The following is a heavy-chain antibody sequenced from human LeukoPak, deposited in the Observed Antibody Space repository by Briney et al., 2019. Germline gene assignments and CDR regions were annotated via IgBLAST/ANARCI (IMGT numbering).Heavy chain of an antibody. J-gene: IGHJ6*02. CDR1: GYTFTSYG. V-gene: IGHV1-18*01. CDR2: ISAYNGNT. CDR3: ARDKRYCSGGSCYSWRYYYYGMDV. Sequence: GASVKVSCKASGYTFTSYGISWVRQAPGQGLEWMGWISAYNGNTNYAQKLQGRVTMTTDTSTSTAYMELRSLRYDDTAVYYCARDKRYCSGGSCYSWRYYYYGMDVWGQGTTVTVSS. D-gene: IGHD2-15*01.